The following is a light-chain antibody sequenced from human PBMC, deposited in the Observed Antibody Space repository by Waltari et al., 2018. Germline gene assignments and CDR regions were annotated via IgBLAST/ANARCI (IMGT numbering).Light chain of an antibody. V-gene: IGLV1-47*01. CDR3: AAWDDSLGGAI. CDR1: NSNIGSNY. J-gene: IGLJ1*01. CDR2: RND. Sequence: QSVLIQPPSVSGTPGQGVTISCSGANSNIGSNYVYWFAHLPGEAPKLLVFRNDQRPSGVPGRFSGSKSGTSASLAISGLQSEDEADFYCAAWDDSLGGAIFGPGTKVTVL.